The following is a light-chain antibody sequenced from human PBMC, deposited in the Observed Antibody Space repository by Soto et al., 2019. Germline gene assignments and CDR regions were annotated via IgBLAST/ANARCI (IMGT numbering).Light chain of an antibody. CDR1: QSIYTY. V-gene: IGKV1-39*01. Sequence: DIQMTQSPSSLSTSLGDRVTNTCRASQSIYTYLSWHQQKPGKDPKLLIYAASSFQSGVPSRFSGSGSGTDFTLTISSLQPEDFATYYCQQSYSTPWTFGQGTKVELK. CDR2: AAS. CDR3: QQSYSTPWT. J-gene: IGKJ1*01.